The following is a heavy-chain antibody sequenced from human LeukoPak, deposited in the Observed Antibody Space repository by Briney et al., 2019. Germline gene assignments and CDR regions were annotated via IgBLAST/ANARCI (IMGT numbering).Heavy chain of an antibody. Sequence: GGSLRLSCAASGFTFNKYWMTWVRQAPGKGLEWLATIKTDGSQKYYVDSVKGRFTISRDNAKNSLYLQMNSLRAEDTALYYCAKDRDGGATGVIDYWGQGTLVTVSS. CDR3: AKDRDGGATGVIDY. CDR1: GFTFNKYW. CDR2: IKTDGSQK. V-gene: IGHV3-7*03. D-gene: IGHD1-26*01. J-gene: IGHJ4*02.